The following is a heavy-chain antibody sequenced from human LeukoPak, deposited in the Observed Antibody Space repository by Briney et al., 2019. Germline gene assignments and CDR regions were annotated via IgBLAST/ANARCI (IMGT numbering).Heavy chain of an antibody. CDR2: IYTSGST. CDR3: ARGSGSYYPYYFDY. D-gene: IGHD1-26*01. Sequence: PSETLSLTCTVSGGSISSGSYYWSWIRQPAGKGLEWIGRIYTSGSTNYNPSLKSRVTISVDTSKNQFSLKLSSVAAADTAVYYCARGSGSYYPYYFDYWGQGTLVTVSS. V-gene: IGHV4-61*02. CDR1: GGSISSGSYY. J-gene: IGHJ4*02.